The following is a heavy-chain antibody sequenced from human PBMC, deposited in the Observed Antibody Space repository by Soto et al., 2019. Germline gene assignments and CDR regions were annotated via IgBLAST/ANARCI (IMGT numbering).Heavy chain of an antibody. Sequence: ASVKVSCKASGYTFTSYGISWVRQAPGQGLEWMGWISAYNGNTNYAQKLQGRVTMTTDTSTSTAYMELRILRSDDTAVYYCASTAYYYDSSGYSLVAFDICGQGTMVTVSS. CDR2: ISAYNGNT. D-gene: IGHD3-22*01. J-gene: IGHJ3*02. CDR3: ASTAYYYDSSGYSLVAFDI. CDR1: GYTFTSYG. V-gene: IGHV1-18*04.